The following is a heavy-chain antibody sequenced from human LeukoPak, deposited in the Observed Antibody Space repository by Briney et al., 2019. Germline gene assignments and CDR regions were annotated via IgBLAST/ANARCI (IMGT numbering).Heavy chain of an antibody. CDR2: IYYSGST. V-gene: IGHV4-38-2*02. D-gene: IGHD3-3*01. CDR1: GYSISSGYY. CDR3: ARDRVVRDFWSGYYMGVYFDY. J-gene: IGHJ4*02. Sequence: SETLSLTCTVSGYSISSGYYWGWIRQPPGKGLEWIGSIYYSGSTYYNPSLKSRVTLSVDTSKNQFSLKLSSVTAADTAVYYCARDRVVRDFWSGYYMGVYFDYWGQGTLVTVSS.